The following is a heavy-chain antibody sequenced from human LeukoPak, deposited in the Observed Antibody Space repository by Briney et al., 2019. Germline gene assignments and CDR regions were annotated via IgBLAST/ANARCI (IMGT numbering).Heavy chain of an antibody. CDR3: ARDGDVPY. V-gene: IGHV4-61*02. Sequence: PSEILSLTCTVSGGSISSGSYYWSWIRQPAGKGLEWIGRIYTSGSTNYNPSLKSRVTISVDTSKNQFSLKLSSVTAADTAVYYCARDGDVPYWGQGTLVTVSS. CDR2: IYTSGST. CDR1: GGSISSGSYY. J-gene: IGHJ4*02.